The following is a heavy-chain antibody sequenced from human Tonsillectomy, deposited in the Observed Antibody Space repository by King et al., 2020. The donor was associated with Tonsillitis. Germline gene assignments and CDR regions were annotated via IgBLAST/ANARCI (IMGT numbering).Heavy chain of an antibody. CDR2: FYYTGHT. J-gene: IGHJ5*02. Sequence: LQLQESGPGLVKPSETLSLTCTVSGGSISSSSYYWGWIRQPPGKGLEWIGSFYYTGHTYYNPSLKSRVTIAKDTSKNQFSLNLYSVTAADTAVYYCARQGLVPAATGWFDPGGRGTGVSVSS. CDR3: ARQGLVPAATGWFDP. V-gene: IGHV4-39*07. D-gene: IGHD2-2*01. CDR1: GGSISSSSYY.